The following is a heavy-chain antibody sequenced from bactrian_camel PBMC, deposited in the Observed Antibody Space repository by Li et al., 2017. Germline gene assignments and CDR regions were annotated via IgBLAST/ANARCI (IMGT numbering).Heavy chain of an antibody. CDR2: FYPHSEDT. V-gene: IGHV3S63*01. J-gene: IGHJ4*01. Sequence: HVQLVESGGGSVQAGGSLRLSCAVSGFTRDPACMAWFRQAPGKEREGVAYFYPHSEDTEYADAVKGRFTISQDNAKNTLYLEMNSLTPEDTAMYYCTARWVVSLLLCNLQTSFPNWGQGTQVTVS. CDR3: TARWVVSLLLCNLQTSFPN. CDR1: GFTRDPAC. D-gene: IGHD3*01.